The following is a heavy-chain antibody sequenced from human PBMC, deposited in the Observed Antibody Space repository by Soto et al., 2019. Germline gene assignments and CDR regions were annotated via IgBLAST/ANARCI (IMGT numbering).Heavy chain of an antibody. CDR1: GFTFDDYA. J-gene: IGHJ5*02. CDR3: AKGRDSSSSSWFGP. V-gene: IGHV3-9*01. Sequence: PGGSLRLSCAASGFTFDDYAMHWVRQAPEKGLEWVSGLSWNSGSIGYADSVKGRFTISRDNAKNSLYLQMNSLRAEDTAFYYCAKGRDSSSSSWFGPWGQGTLVTVSS. D-gene: IGHD6-6*01. CDR2: LSWNSGSI.